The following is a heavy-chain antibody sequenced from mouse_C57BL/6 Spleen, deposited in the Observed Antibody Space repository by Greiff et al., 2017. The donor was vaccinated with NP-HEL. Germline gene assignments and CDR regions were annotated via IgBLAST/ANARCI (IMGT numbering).Heavy chain of an antibody. J-gene: IGHJ4*01. CDR1: GYTFTSYG. D-gene: IGHD2-4*01. CDR2: IYPRSGNT. Sequence: VQLQQSGAELARPGASVKLSCKASGYTFTSYGISWVKQRTGQGLEWIGEIYPRSGNTYYNEKFKGKATLTADKSSSTADMELRSLTSEYSAVYFCANYEYSYAMDYWGQGTSVTVSS. V-gene: IGHV1-81*01. CDR3: ANYEYSYAMDY.